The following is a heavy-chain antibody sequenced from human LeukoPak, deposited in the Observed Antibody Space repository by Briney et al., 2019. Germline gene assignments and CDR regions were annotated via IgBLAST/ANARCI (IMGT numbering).Heavy chain of an antibody. Sequence: ASVKVSCKASGYTFTSYDINWVRQATGQGLEWMGWMNPNSGNTGYAQKFQGRVTITRNTSISTAYMELSSLRSEDTAVYYSAGVGIAAAGGLDYWGQGTLVTVSS. J-gene: IGHJ4*02. CDR3: AGVGIAAAGGLDY. CDR1: GYTFTSYD. D-gene: IGHD6-13*01. CDR2: MNPNSGNT. V-gene: IGHV1-8*03.